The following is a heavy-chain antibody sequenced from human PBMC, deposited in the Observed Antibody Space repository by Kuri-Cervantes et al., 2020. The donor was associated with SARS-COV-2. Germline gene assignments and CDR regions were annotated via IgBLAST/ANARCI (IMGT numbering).Heavy chain of an antibody. Sequence: LSLTCAASGFNFSRTDMHWVRQASGKGLEWVAVISHDGKNKKCIASGKGRFTISRDNSQNTLYLHMKSLRSEDTAMYYCAKDRVGVQDFWGQGTLVTVSS. D-gene: IGHD2-21*01. CDR2: ISHDGKNK. J-gene: IGHJ4*02. CDR3: AKDRVGVQDF. V-gene: IGHV3-30*18. CDR1: GFNFSRTD.